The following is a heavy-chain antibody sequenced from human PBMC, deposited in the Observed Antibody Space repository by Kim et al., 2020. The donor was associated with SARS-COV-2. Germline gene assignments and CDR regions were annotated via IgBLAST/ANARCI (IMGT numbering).Heavy chain of an antibody. J-gene: IGHJ6*02. CDR2: IDKSGVTI. V-gene: IGHV3-48*03. CDR3: ARGGDILSYYGMEV. D-gene: IGHD2-21*01. CDR1: GFPFSSYN. Sequence: GGSLRLSCTTSGFPFSSYNMNWVRQAPGKGLERISVIDKSGVTIYYADSVRGRFTISRDNAKNLLSLQMSSLRADDSAVYYCARGGDILSYYGMEVWG.